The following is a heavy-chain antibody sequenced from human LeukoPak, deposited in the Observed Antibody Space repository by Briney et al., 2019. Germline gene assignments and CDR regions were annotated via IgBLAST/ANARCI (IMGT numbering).Heavy chain of an antibody. CDR3: AADAKNSSPLLYYYYYMDV. V-gene: IGHV3-21*01. CDR1: GFTFSSYS. D-gene: IGHD6-19*01. Sequence: GGSLRLSCAASGFTFSSYSMNWVRQAPGKGLEWVSSISSSSSYIYYADSVKGRFTISRDNAENSLYLQMNSLRAEDTAVYYCAADAKNSSPLLYYYYYMDVWGKGTTVTVSS. J-gene: IGHJ6*03. CDR2: ISSSSSYI.